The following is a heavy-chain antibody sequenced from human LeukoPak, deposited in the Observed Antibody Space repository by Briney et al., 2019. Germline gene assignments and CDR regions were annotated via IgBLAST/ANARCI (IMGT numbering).Heavy chain of an antibody. CDR1: GFTVSSNY. J-gene: IGHJ4*02. CDR2: IYSGGST. D-gene: IGHD5-18*01. Sequence: PAGCLRLSCAASGFTVSSNYMSWVRQAPGKGLEWVSVIYSGGSTYYADSVKGRFTISRDNSKNTQYLQMNSLRAEDTAVYYCARVRTAMDLDYFDYWGQGTLVTVS. CDR3: ARVRTAMDLDYFDY. V-gene: IGHV3-53*01.